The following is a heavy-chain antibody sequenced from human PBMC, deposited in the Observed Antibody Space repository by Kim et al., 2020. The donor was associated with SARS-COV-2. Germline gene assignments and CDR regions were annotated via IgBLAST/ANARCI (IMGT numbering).Heavy chain of an antibody. V-gene: IGHV3-30*04. CDR2: ISYDGSNK. J-gene: IGHJ4*02. CDR1: GFTFSSYA. Sequence: GGSLRLSCAASGFTFSSYAMHWVRQAPGKGLEWVAVISYDGSNKYYADSVKGRFIISRDNSKNTLYLQMNSLRAEDTAVYYCARVSSYYDSSGRGYFDYWGQGTLVTVSS. CDR3: ARVSSYYDSSGRGYFDY. D-gene: IGHD3-22*01.